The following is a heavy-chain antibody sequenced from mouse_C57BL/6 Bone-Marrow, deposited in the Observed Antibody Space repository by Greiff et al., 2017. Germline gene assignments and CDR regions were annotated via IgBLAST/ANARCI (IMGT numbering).Heavy chain of an antibody. CDR1: GFTFSSYG. CDR2: ISSGGSYT. Sequence: EVQGVESGGDLVKPGGSLKLSCAASGFTFSSYGMSWVRQTPDKRLEWVATISSGGSYTYYPDSVKGRFTISRDNAKNTLYLQMSSLKSEDTAMYCSARHTVDDWGQGTTLTVSS. CDR3: ARHTVDD. V-gene: IGHV5-6*01. J-gene: IGHJ2*01.